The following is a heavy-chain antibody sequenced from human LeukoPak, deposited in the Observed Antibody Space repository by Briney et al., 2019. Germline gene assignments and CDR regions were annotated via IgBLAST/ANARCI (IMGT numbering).Heavy chain of an antibody. J-gene: IGHJ6*03. V-gene: IGHV3-30*02. Sequence: GGSLRLSCAASGFTFSSYGMHWVRQAPGKGLEWVAFIRYDGSNKYYADSVKGRFTISRDNSKNTLYLQMNSLRAEDTAVYYCAKDPYGKDYYYYMDVWGKGTTVTVSS. D-gene: IGHD3-10*01. CDR2: IRYDGSNK. CDR3: AKDPYGKDYYYYMDV. CDR1: GFTFSSYG.